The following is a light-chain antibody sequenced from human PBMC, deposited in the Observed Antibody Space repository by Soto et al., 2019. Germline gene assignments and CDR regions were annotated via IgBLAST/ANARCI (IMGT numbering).Light chain of an antibody. Sequence: DIQMTQSPSSVSASIGDTVTITCRASQDINVYLNWYQQKPGEVPRLLIYSASTLHSGVPSRFTGSGSETDFTLTISSLQPEDFATYYCQHDYVAPYTFGKGTKVDI. CDR2: SAS. J-gene: IGKJ2*01. CDR1: QDINVY. V-gene: IGKV1-39*01. CDR3: QHDYVAPYT.